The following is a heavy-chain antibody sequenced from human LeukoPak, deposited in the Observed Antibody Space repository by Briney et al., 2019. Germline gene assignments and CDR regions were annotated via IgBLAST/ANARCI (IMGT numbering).Heavy chain of an antibody. Sequence: PSETLSLTCTVSGGSISSYYWSWIRQPPGKGLEWIGYIYYSGSTNYNASLTNRVTISVDTSKNQFSLKLSSVTAADTAVYYCAREVGYCSGGSCYSCFDYWGQGTLVTVSS. V-gene: IGHV4-59*01. J-gene: IGHJ4*02. CDR1: GGSISSYY. CDR3: AREVGYCSGGSCYSCFDY. D-gene: IGHD2-15*01. CDR2: IYYSGST.